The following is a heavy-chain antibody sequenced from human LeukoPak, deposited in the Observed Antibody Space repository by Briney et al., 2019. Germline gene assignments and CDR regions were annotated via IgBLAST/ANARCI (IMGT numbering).Heavy chain of an antibody. D-gene: IGHD3-22*01. CDR1: GFTFSSYE. CDR2: ISSSGSTI. V-gene: IGHV3-48*03. Sequence: PGGSLRLSSAASGFTFSSYEMNWVRQAPGKGLEWVSYISSSGSTIYYADSVKGRFTISKDNAKNSLYLQMNSLRAEDTAVYYCAREKYYYDTTYYYVKYFDYWGQGTLVTVSS. J-gene: IGHJ4*02. CDR3: AREKYYYDTTYYYVKYFDY.